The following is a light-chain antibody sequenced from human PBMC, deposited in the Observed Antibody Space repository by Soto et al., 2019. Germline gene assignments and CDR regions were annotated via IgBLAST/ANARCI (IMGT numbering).Light chain of an antibody. J-gene: IGLJ3*02. CDR1: TGAVTSGHY. V-gene: IGLV7-46*01. CDR3: LLHYNHLRV. Sequence: QAVVTQEPSLTVSPGGTVTLTCGSSTGAVTSGHYPYWFQQKPGQAPKTLIYDANNKYSWTPARFSGSLFGGKAALTLSGAQPEDEADYYCLLHYNHLRVFGGGTKVTVL. CDR2: DAN.